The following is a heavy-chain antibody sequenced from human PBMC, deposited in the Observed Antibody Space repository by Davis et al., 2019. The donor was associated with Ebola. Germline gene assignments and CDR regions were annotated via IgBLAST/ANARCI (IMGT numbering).Heavy chain of an antibody. D-gene: IGHD6-13*01. CDR1: GFSFSNAG. CDR3: AKEIKGSSYFDY. J-gene: IGHJ4*02. CDR2: ISEDGSRK. V-gene: IGHV3-30*18. Sequence: GESLKISCAASGFSFSNAGMHWVRQAPGKGLEWVAAISEDGSRKDYADSVKGRFTISRDNSKDTLFLQTNSLRADDTAIYYCAKEIKGSSYFDYWGQGTLLTVSS.